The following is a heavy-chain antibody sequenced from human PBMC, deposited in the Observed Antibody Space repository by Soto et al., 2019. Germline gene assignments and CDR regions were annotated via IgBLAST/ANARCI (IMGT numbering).Heavy chain of an antibody. CDR3: ARVDRRGSGSAARYSWAGLAV. J-gene: IGHJ6*01. CDR1: GFTFSSYA. D-gene: IGHD3-10*01. Sequence: DVQLLESGGHWVQPGGSLRLSCAASGFTFSSYAMSWVRQAPGKGLEWVSSVSAGGDMTYYSDSVKGRFTISRDNPNNALFLQMSSLRVEDTAIYYCARVDRRGSGSAARYSWAGLAVWGQGTTVTV. CDR2: VSAGGDMT. V-gene: IGHV3-23*01.